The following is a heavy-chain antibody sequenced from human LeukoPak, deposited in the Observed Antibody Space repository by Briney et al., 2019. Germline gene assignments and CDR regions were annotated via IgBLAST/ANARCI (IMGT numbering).Heavy chain of an antibody. J-gene: IGHJ3*02. V-gene: IGHV4-30-4*08. D-gene: IGHD1-14*01. CDR3: ARTQTRWRPVPEAFDI. CDR1: GGSISSGDYY. CDR2: IYYSGST. Sequence: PSQTLSLTCTVSGGSISSGDYYWSWIRQPPGKGLEWIGYIYYSGSTYYNPSLKSRVTISVDTSKNQFSLKLSSVTAADTAVYYCARTQTRWRPVPEAFDIWGQGTMVTVSS.